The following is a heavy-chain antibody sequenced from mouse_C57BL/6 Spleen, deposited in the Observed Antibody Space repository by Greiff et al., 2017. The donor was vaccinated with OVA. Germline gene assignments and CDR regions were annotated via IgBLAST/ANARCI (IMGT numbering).Heavy chain of an antibody. J-gene: IGHJ2*01. D-gene: IGHD4-1*01. CDR2: ISSGSSTI. V-gene: IGHV5-17*01. Sequence: EVKLVESGGGLVKPGGSLKLSCAASGFTFSDYGMHWVRQAPEKGLEWVAYISSGSSTIYYADTVQGRFTISRDNAKSTLFLHMTSLRSEDTAMYYCARGEPGTGYFDYWGQGTTLTVSS. CDR1: GFTFSDYG. CDR3: ARGEPGTGYFDY.